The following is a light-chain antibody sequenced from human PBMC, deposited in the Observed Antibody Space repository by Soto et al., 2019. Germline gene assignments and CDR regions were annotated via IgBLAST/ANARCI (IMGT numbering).Light chain of an antibody. J-gene: IGLJ1*01. V-gene: IGLV2-14*01. Sequence: QSALTQPASVSGSPGQSITISCTGTSSDVGGYNYVSWYQQHPGKAPKLMIYEVNNRPSGVSNRFSGSKSGNTASLTISGLQAEDEGDYYCSSYTDSSTLGVFGTGTKGTVL. CDR3: SSYTDSSTLGV. CDR2: EVN. CDR1: SSDVGGYNY.